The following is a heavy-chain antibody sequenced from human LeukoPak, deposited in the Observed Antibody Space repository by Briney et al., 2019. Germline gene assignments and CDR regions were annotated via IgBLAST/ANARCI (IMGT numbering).Heavy chain of an antibody. CDR1: GGSFSGYY. Sequence: ASETLSLTCAVYGGSFSGYYWSWIRQPPGKGLEWIGEINHSGSTNYNPSLKSRVTISVDTSKNQFSLKLSSVTAADTAVYYCARVLEGSSGQHWYFDLWGRGTLVTVSS. CDR2: INHSGST. D-gene: IGHD6-19*01. CDR3: ARVLEGSSGQHWYFDL. V-gene: IGHV4-34*01. J-gene: IGHJ2*01.